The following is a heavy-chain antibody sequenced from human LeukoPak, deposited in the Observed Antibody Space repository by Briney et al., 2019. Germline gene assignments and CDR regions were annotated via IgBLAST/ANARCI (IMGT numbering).Heavy chain of an antibody. CDR1: GGSITSSSYY. Sequence: SETLSLTCTVSGGSITSSSYYWSWIRQPPGKGLEWIGEINHSGSTNYNPSLKSRVTISVVTSKNQFSLKLSSVTAADTAVYYCAVIAAAGTGDFDYWGQGTLVTVSS. CDR2: INHSGST. V-gene: IGHV4-39*07. D-gene: IGHD6-13*01. CDR3: AVIAAAGTGDFDY. J-gene: IGHJ4*02.